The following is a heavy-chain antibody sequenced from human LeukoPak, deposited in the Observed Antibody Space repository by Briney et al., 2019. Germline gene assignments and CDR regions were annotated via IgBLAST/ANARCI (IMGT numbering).Heavy chain of an antibody. CDR3: AKDFFPKTSVYYFDS. V-gene: IGHV3-30*18. CDR2: VSYDGGSK. CDR1: GFTFSSYA. D-gene: IGHD3-16*01. J-gene: IGHJ4*02. Sequence: GRSLRLSCAASGFTFSSYAMHWVRQAPGKGLEWVAVVSYDGGSKHYQDSVNGRFTISRDNSKNTLYLQMNSLRAEDTAVYYCAKDFFPKTSVYYFDSWGQGTLVTVSS.